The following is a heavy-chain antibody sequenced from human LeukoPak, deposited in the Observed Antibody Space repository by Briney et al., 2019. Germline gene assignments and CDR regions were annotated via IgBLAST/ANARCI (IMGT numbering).Heavy chain of an antibody. D-gene: IGHD6-13*01. V-gene: IGHV3-30*02. CDR3: ARDQERIAAADAQSYYYYYYMDV. J-gene: IGHJ6*03. Sequence: GGSLRLSCAASGFTFSSYGMHWVRQAPGKGLEWVAFIRYDGSNKYYADSVKGRFTISRDNSKNTLYLQMNSLRAEDTAVYYCARDQERIAAADAQSYYYYYYMDVWGKGTTVTISS. CDR2: IRYDGSNK. CDR1: GFTFSSYG.